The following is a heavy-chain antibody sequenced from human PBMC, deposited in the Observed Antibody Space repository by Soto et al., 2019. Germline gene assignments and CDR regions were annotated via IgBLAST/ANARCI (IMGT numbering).Heavy chain of an antibody. Sequence: SETLSLTSTVSSDSISSYYWGWIRQPPGKGLEWIGYIYYSGSTDYNPSLKSRVTISGDTSKNQFSLKLSPVTAADTAVYYCAREGVAGFDYWGQGTLVTVSS. J-gene: IGHJ4*02. D-gene: IGHD6-19*01. V-gene: IGHV4-59*01. CDR2: IYYSGST. CDR3: AREGVAGFDY. CDR1: SDSISSYY.